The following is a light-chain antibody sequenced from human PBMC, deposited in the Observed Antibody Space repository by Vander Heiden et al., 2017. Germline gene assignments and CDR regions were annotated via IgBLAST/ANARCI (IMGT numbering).Light chain of an antibody. Sequence: EILMTHSPATLSVSPGERATLSCRASQSVSSNLAWYQQKPGQAPRLLIYGASIRATGIPARFSGSGSGTEFTLTISSLQSEDFAVYYCQQYNNWPPLTFGGGTKVEIK. CDR3: QQYNNWPPLT. J-gene: IGKJ4*01. CDR1: QSVSSN. V-gene: IGKV3D-15*01. CDR2: GAS.